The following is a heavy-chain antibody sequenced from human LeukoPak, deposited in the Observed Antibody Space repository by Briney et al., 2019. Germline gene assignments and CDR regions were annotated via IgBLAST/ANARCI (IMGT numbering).Heavy chain of an antibody. V-gene: IGHV4-59*08. J-gene: IGHJ4*02. CDR2: IYYSGST. CDR1: GGSISSYY. D-gene: IGHD2-2*01. Sequence: PSETLSLTCTVSGGSISSYYWSWIRQPPGKGLEWIGYIYYSGSTNYNPSLKSRVTISVDTSKTHFSLRLSSVTAADTAVYYCARQGDCTTTSCFDMDYWGQGTLVTVSS. CDR3: ARQGDCTTTSCFDMDY.